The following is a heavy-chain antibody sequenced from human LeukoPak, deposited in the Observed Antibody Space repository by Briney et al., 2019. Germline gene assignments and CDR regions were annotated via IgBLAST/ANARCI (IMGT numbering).Heavy chain of an antibody. D-gene: IGHD1-26*01. J-gene: IGHJ3*02. CDR1: GYSISSGYY. Sequence: PSETLSLTCAVSGYSISSGYYWGWIRQPPGKGLEWIGSIYHSGSTYYNPSLKSRVTISVDTSKNQFSLKLSSVTAAYTAVYYCARCGSYSAFDAFDIWGQGTMVSVSS. CDR3: ARCGSYSAFDAFDI. V-gene: IGHV4-38-2*01. CDR2: IYHSGST.